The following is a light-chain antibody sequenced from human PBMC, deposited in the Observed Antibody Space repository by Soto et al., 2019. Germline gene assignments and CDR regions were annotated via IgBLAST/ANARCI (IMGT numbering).Light chain of an antibody. CDR2: GAS. J-gene: IGKJ1*01. CDR1: QSVSSN. Sequence: EIVVTQSPATLSVSPGERATLSCRASQSVSSNLVWYQQKPGQAPRLLIYGASTRATGIPARFSGSGSGTEFTLTISSLQSEDFAVYYCQQYNNWPPWTFGQGTKVEIK. CDR3: QQYNNWPPWT. V-gene: IGKV3-15*01.